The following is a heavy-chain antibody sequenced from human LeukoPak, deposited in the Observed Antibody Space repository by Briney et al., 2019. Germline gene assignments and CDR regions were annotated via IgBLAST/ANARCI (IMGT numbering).Heavy chain of an antibody. Sequence: SETLSLTCAVYGGSFSGYYWSWIRQPPGKGLEWIGEINRSGSTNYNPSLKSRVTISVDTSKNQFSLKLSSVTAADTAVYYCAIVGIVGAIFDYWGQGTLVTVSS. CDR2: INRSGST. V-gene: IGHV4-34*01. D-gene: IGHD1-26*01. CDR1: GGSFSGYY. J-gene: IGHJ4*02. CDR3: AIVGIVGAIFDY.